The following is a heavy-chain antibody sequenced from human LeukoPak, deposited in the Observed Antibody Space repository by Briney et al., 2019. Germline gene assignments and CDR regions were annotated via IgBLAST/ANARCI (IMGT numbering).Heavy chain of an antibody. V-gene: IGHV3-21*01. CDR3: ANYCSSTSCYFLDAFDI. J-gene: IGHJ3*02. CDR1: GFTFSSYS. D-gene: IGHD2-2*01. CDR2: ISSSNSYI. Sequence: GGSLRLSCAPSGFTFSSYSMNWVRQAPGKGLEWVSSISSSNSYIYYADSVKGRFTISRDNAKNSLYLQMNSLRAEDTAVYYCANYCSSTSCYFLDAFDIWGQGTMVTVSS.